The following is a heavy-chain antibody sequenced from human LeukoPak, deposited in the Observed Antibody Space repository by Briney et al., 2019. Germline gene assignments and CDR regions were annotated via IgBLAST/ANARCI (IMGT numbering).Heavy chain of an antibody. V-gene: IGHV3-74*01. J-gene: IGHJ4*02. CDR1: GFTFSSYG. CDR2: VHGDGSST. D-gene: IGHD3-16*01. Sequence: PGGSLRLSCAASGFTFSSYGTHWVRQAPGKGLVWVARVHGDGSSTTYADSVKGRFTIARDNAKNTLFLQLNSLRAEDTAVYYCARDLHYASDYWGQGTLVTVSS. CDR3: ARDLHYASDY.